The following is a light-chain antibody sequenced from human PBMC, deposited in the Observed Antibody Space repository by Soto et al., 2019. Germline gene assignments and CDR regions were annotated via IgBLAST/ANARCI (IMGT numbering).Light chain of an antibody. CDR3: QQYNSLPLT. CDR2: DVS. Sequence: DIQMTQSPSSLSASVGDRVTITCQASQDISNFLNWYRQKPGKAPNLLIYDVSTLETGVPLRFSGSGSGSYFSFTISSLQPEDVATYYCQQYNSLPLTFGGGTKVEIK. CDR1: QDISNF. J-gene: IGKJ4*01. V-gene: IGKV1-33*01.